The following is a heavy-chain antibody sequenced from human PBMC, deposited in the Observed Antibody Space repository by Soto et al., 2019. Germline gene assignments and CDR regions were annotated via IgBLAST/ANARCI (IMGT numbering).Heavy chain of an antibody. Sequence: QVQLVQSGAEVKKPGASVKVSCKASGYTFTSYGISWVRQAPGQGLEWMGWISAYNGNTNYAQKLQGRVTMTTDTSTSTDYMELRSLRSDDTAVYYCARASRGNSRAPSPDYWGQGTLVTVSS. V-gene: IGHV1-18*04. D-gene: IGHD2-21*02. CDR3: ARASRGNSRAPSPDY. J-gene: IGHJ4*02. CDR2: ISAYNGNT. CDR1: GYTFTSYG.